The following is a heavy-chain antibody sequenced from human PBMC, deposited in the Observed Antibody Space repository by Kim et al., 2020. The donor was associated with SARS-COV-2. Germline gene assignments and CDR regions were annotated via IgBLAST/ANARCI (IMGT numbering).Heavy chain of an antibody. D-gene: IGHD3-9*01. J-gene: IGHJ5*02. CDR1: GGSISSSTYY. V-gene: IGHV4-39*01. CDR3: ARVGRYFAWLDP. CDR2: TYYSGST. Sequence: SETLSLTCTVSGGSISSSTYYWGWIRQPPGKGLEWIGSTYYSGSTYYNPSLKSRVTISVDTSKNQFSLKLSSVTAADTAVYYCARVGRYFAWLDPWGQGT.